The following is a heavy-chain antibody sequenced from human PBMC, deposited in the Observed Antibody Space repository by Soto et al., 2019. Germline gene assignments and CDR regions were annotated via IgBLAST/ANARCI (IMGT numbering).Heavy chain of an antibody. CDR2: IYYSGSI. J-gene: IGHJ5*02. V-gene: IGHV4-39*01. CDR3: ARHRINRGSWYWVDP. D-gene: IGHD6-13*01. Sequence: QLQLQESGPGLVKPSETLTLTCTVSGGSISSSDHYWAWIRQPPGKGLEWLATIYYSGSISYSPSLKSRATISFDTSKNQISLNLTSVTAADTALYYCARHRINRGSWYWVDPWGQGSLVTVSS. CDR1: GGSISSSDHY.